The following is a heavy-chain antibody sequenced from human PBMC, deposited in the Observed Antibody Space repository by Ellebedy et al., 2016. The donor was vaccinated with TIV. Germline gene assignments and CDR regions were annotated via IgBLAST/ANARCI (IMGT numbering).Heavy chain of an antibody. CDR3: ARVRGEERGYYFDY. CDR1: GGSISSYY. J-gene: IGHJ4*02. D-gene: IGHD7-27*01. Sequence: MPSETLSLTCTVSGGSISSYYWSWIRQPPGKGLEWIGYIYYSGSTNYNPSLKSRVTISVDTSKNQFSLKLSSVTAADTAVYYCARVRGEERGYYFDYWGQGTLVTVSS. V-gene: IGHV4-59*12. CDR2: IYYSGST.